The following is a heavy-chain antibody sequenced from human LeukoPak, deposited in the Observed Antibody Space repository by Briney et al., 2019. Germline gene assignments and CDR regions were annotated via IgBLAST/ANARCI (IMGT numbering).Heavy chain of an antibody. CDR1: GFTFSSYA. V-gene: IGHV3-7*05. Sequence: GGSLRLSCAASGFTFSSYAMSWVRQAPGKGLEWVANIKQDGSEKYYVDSVKGRFTISRDNAKNSLYLQMNSLRAEDTAVYYCARDCSGGSCYLGGMDVWGQGTTVTVSS. CDR3: ARDCSGGSCYLGGMDV. J-gene: IGHJ6*02. D-gene: IGHD2-15*01. CDR2: IKQDGSEK.